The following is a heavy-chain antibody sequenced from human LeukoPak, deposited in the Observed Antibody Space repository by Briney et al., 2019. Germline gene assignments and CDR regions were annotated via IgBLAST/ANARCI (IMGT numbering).Heavy chain of an antibody. Sequence: GASVKVSCKASGYTFTNYYMHWVRQAPGQGLEWMRIINPSDGSTNYARNFQGRVTMTRDTSTSTVYMELSSLRSEDTAVYYCARVVADSSGWETLDYWGQGTLVTVSS. CDR1: GYTFTNYY. CDR2: INPSDGST. CDR3: ARVVADSSGWETLDY. V-gene: IGHV1-46*01. D-gene: IGHD6-19*01. J-gene: IGHJ4*02.